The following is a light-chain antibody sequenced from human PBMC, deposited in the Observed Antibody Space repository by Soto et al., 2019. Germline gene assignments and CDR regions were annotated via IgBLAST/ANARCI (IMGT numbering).Light chain of an antibody. CDR1: QTVLHGSNY. CDR3: QQYYTTPVT. J-gene: IGKJ1*01. V-gene: IGKV4-1*01. CDR2: WAS. Sequence: DIVMTQSPDSLAVSLVERATINCKSSQTVLHGSNYLAWYQQKPGQPPKLLIYWASTRESGVPDLFSGSGSGTDFTLTISSLQAEDVAVYYCQQYYTTPVTFGQGTKVEIK.